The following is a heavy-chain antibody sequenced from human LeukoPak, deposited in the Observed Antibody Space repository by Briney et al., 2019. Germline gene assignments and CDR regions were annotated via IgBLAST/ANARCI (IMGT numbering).Heavy chain of an antibody. CDR2: IYWDDDK. Sequence: KESGPTLVKPTQTLTLTCTFSGFSLSTSGVGVGWIRQPPGKALEWLALIYWDDDKRYSPSLKSRLTITKDTSKNQVVLTMTNMDPVDTATYYRAHSTRIAVAVHNWFDPWGQGTLVTVSS. CDR1: GFSLSTSGVG. CDR3: AHSTRIAVAVHNWFDP. D-gene: IGHD6-19*01. V-gene: IGHV2-5*02. J-gene: IGHJ5*02.